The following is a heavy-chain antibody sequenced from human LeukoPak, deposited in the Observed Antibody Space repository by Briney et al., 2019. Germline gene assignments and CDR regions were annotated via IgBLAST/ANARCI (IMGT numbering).Heavy chain of an antibody. Sequence: GGSLRLSCAASGFTFSSYAMHWVRQAPGKGLEWVSTITTSDGNTYYADSVKGRFTVSRDNSKNTLFLQMNSLRAEDTAVYYCAKDGGLWVSAHWGDSWGRGTLVTVSS. CDR1: GFTFSSYA. J-gene: IGHJ4*02. CDR2: ITTSDGNT. D-gene: IGHD7-27*01. V-gene: IGHV3-23*01. CDR3: AKDGGLWVSAHWGDS.